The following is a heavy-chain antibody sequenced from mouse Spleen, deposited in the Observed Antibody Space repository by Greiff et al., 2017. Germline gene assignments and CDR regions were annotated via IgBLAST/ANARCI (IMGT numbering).Heavy chain of an antibody. D-gene: IGHD3-1*01. CDR1: GYPFTSYW. CDR2: IYPGNSDT. CDR3: TRWGAARATWFAY. J-gene: IGHJ3*01. Sequence: VQLQQSGTVLARPGASVKMSCKTSGYPFTSYWMHWVKQRPGQGLEWIGAIYPGNSDTSYNQKFKGKAKLTAVTSASTAYMELSSLTNEDSAVYYCTRWGAARATWFAYWGQGTLVTVSA. V-gene: IGHV1-5*01.